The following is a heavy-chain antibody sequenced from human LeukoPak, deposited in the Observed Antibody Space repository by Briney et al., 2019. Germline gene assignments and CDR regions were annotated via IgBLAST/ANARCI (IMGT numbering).Heavy chain of an antibody. D-gene: IGHD3-16*01. CDR1: GGSISSGGYY. V-gene: IGHV4-39*07. J-gene: IGHJ4*02. Sequence: SETLSLTCTVSGGSISSGGYYWSWIRQPPGKGLEWIGEINHSGSTNYNPSLKSRVTISVDTSKNQFSLKLSSVTAADTAVYYCARTAGGGYFDYWGQGTLVTVSS. CDR3: ARTAGGGYFDY. CDR2: INHSGST.